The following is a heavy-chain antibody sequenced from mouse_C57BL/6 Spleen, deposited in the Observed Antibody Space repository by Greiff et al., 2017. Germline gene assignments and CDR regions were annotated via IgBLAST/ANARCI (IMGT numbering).Heavy chain of an antibody. J-gene: IGHJ2*01. CDR2: IYPGSGST. CDR3: AREGTRRYFDY. CDR1: GYTFTNYW. D-gene: IGHD2-14*01. V-gene: IGHV1-55*01. Sequence: QVQLQQPGAELVKPGASVKMSCKASGYTFTNYWITWVKQRPGQGLEWIGDIYPGSGSTIYNEKFKGKATLTVDTSSSTAYMQLRSLTSEDSAVYYCAREGTRRYFDYWGQGTTLTVSS.